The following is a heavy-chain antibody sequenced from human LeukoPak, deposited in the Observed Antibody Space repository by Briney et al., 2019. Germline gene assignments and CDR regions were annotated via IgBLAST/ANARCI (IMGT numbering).Heavy chain of an antibody. CDR1: GGTFNSYA. Sequence: SVKVSCKASGGTFNSYAISWVRQAPGQGLEWMGGIIPIFGTANYAQKFQGRVTITADESTSTAYMELSSLRSEDTAVYYCASYQQWLVKGTFDYWGQGTLVTVSS. D-gene: IGHD6-19*01. V-gene: IGHV1-69*01. J-gene: IGHJ4*02. CDR2: IIPIFGTA. CDR3: ASYQQWLVKGTFDY.